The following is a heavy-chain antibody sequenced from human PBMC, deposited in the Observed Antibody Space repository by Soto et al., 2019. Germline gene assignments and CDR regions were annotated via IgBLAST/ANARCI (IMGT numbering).Heavy chain of an antibody. V-gene: IGHV4-59*12. Sequence: PSETLSLTCTVSGGSISSYYWSWIRQPPGKGLEWIGYIYYSGSTNYNPSLKSRVTISVDTSKNQFSLKASDTAMYYCARTTSTSGWRFDSWGQGTLVTVSS. D-gene: IGHD6-19*01. J-gene: IGHJ4*02. CDR1: GGSISSYY. CDR3: ARTTSTSGWRFDS. CDR2: IYYSGST.